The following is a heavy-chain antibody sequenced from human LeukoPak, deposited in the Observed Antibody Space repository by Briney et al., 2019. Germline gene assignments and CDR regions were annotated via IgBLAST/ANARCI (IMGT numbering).Heavy chain of an antibody. V-gene: IGHV4-59*01. CDR2: IYYSGST. CDR1: GGSISSYY. Sequence: PSETLSLTCTVSGGSISSYYWSWIRQPPGKGLEWIGYIYYSGSTNYNPSLKSRVTISVDTSKNQFSLKLSSVTAADTAVYYCARLRGGWFDPWGQGTLVTVSS. J-gene: IGHJ5*02. CDR3: ARLRGGWFDP. D-gene: IGHD4-17*01.